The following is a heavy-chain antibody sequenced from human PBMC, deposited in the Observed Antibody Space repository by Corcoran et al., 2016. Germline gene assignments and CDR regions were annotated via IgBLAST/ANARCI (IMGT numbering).Heavy chain of an antibody. CDR3: ARYPDCSGGSCYSKDLNWFDP. D-gene: IGHD2-15*01. CDR2: ISAYNGNT. CDR1: GYTFTSYS. Sequence: QVQLVQSGAEVKKTGASVKVTCKASGYTFTSYSISWVRQAPGQGLEWMGWISAYNGNTNYAQKLQGRVTMTTDTSTSTAYMELRSLRSDDTAGDYCARYPDCSGGSCYSKDLNWFDPWGQGTLVTVSS. J-gene: IGHJ5*02. V-gene: IGHV1-18*01.